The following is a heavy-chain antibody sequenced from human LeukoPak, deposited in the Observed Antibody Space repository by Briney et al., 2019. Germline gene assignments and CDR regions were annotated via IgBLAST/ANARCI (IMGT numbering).Heavy chain of an antibody. J-gene: IGHJ3*02. CDR3: ARGTAMDAFDI. CDR1: GYTFTSYA. CDR2: INAGNGNT. D-gene: IGHD5-18*01. V-gene: IGHV1-3*01. Sequence: ASVKVSCKASGYTFTSYAMHWVRQAPGQRLEWMGWINAGNGNTKYSQKFQGRVTITRDTSASTAYMEMSSLRSEETAVYYCARGTAMDAFDIWGQGTMVTVSS.